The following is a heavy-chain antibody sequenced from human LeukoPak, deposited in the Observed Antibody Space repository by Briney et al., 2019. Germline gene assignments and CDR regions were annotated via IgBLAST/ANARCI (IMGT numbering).Heavy chain of an antibody. D-gene: IGHD3-10*01. Sequence: GGSLRLSCAASGFTFSSYSMNWVRQAPGKGLEWVSSLSSSSTYIYYADSVKGRFTISRDNAKNSLYLQMNSLRAEDTAVYYCARDLGYYGSGSYDWGQGTLVTVSS. V-gene: IGHV3-21*01. CDR1: GFTFSSYS. CDR2: LSSSSTYI. CDR3: ARDLGYYGSGSYD. J-gene: IGHJ4*02.